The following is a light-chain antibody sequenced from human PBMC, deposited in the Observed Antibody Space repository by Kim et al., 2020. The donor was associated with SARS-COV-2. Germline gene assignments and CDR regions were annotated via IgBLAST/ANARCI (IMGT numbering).Light chain of an antibody. CDR2: GAS. J-gene: IGKJ4*01. Sequence: ASIGDRVTITCRASQGISHWLAWYQQKPEKAPKSLIYGASSLQSGVPRRFSGSGSGTEFTLTISSLQPEDSATYYCQQYDTFPLTFGGGTKVDIK. CDR3: QQYDTFPLT. V-gene: IGKV1D-16*01. CDR1: QGISHW.